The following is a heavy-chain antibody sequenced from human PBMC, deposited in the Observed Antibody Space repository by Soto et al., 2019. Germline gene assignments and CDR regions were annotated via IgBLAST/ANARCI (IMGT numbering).Heavy chain of an antibody. J-gene: IGHJ6*02. Sequence: GESLKISCKGSGYSFTSYWIGWVRQMPGKGLEWMGIIYPGDSDTRYSPSFQGQVTISADKSISTAYLQWSSLKASDTAMYYCARHSGMWRTDYYYYYGMDVWGQGTTVTVSS. CDR3: ARHSGMWRTDYYYYYGMDV. CDR2: IYPGDSDT. V-gene: IGHV5-51*01. D-gene: IGHD1-26*01. CDR1: GYSFTSYW.